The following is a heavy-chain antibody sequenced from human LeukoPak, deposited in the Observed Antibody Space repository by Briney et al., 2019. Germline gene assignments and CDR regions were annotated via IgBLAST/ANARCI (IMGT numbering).Heavy chain of an antibody. Sequence: ASVKVSCRASGYTFTSYDINWVRQATGQGLEWMGWMNPNSGNTGYAQKFQGRVTITRNTSISTAYMELSSLRSEDTAVYYCARGRADSSGYCGTFDYWGQGTLVTVSS. CDR3: ARGRADSSGYCGTFDY. J-gene: IGHJ4*02. D-gene: IGHD3-22*01. CDR1: GYTFTSYD. CDR2: MNPNSGNT. V-gene: IGHV1-8*03.